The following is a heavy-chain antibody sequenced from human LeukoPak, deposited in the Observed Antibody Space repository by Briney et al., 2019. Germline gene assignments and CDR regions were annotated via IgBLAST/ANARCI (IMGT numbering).Heavy chain of an antibody. CDR3: TRGSYYDSSGYSGVRLFDY. J-gene: IGHJ4*02. V-gene: IGHV1-2*02. D-gene: IGHD3-22*01. CDR2: INPNSGGT. Sequence: VASVKVSCKASGGTFSSYAISWVRQAPGQGLEWMGWINPNSGGTNYAQKFQGRVTMTSDTSISTAYMELSRLRSDDTALYYCTRGSYYDSSGYSGVRLFDYWGQGTPVTVPS. CDR1: GGTFSSYA.